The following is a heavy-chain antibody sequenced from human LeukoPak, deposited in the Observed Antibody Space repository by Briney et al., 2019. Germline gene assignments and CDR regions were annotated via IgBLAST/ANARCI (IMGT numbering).Heavy chain of an antibody. Sequence: GGSLRLSCAASGFTFSSYAMSWVRQAPGKGLEWVSAISGSGGSTYYADSVKGRFTISRDNSKNTLYLQMNSLRAEDTAVYYCAKTPSSWNAQQIDYWGQGTLVTVSS. CDR3: AKTPSSWNAQQIDY. J-gene: IGHJ4*02. D-gene: IGHD1-1*01. CDR1: GFTFSSYA. V-gene: IGHV3-23*01. CDR2: ISGSGGST.